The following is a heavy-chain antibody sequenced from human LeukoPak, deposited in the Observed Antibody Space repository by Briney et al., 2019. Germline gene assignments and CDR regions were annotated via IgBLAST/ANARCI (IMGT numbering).Heavy chain of an antibody. D-gene: IGHD3-10*01. CDR3: AKRAYGSIDY. CDR1: GFTLSNFA. V-gene: IGHV3-23*01. Sequence: GGSLRLSCAASGFTLSNFAMTWVRQAPGKGLEWVSTIGGGGGTTYYADSVKGRFTISRDNSRNTAFLQMNSLRAEDTAIYYCAKRAYGSIDYWGQGTLVTVSS. CDR2: IGGGGGTT. J-gene: IGHJ4*02.